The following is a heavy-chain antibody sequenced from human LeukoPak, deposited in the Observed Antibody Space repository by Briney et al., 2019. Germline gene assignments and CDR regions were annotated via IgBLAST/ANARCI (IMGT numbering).Heavy chain of an antibody. J-gene: IGHJ4*02. V-gene: IGHV1-2*02. D-gene: IGHD5-18*01. CDR3: ARGVGQLWLRGNFDY. Sequence: ASVKVSCKASGYSFTGHYMHWVRQAPGQGLEWMGWINPKSGGTNYAQKFQGRVTMTRDTSISTAYMDMSSLRSEDTAVYYCARGVGQLWLRGNFDYWSQGTLVTVSS. CDR2: INPKSGGT. CDR1: GYSFTGHY.